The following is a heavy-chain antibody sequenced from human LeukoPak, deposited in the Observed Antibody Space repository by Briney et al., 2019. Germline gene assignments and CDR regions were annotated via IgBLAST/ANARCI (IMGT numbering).Heavy chain of an antibody. CDR3: VYRNDFNY. CDR1: GFTFSNYW. CDR2: IKQDGSEK. V-gene: IGHV3-7*02. J-gene: IGHJ4*02. D-gene: IGHD1-26*01. Sequence: PGGSLRLSCAASGFTFSNYWMTWVRQAPGKGLEWVANIKQDGSEKYYVDSVKGRFTISRDNAQNSLYLQMNGLRADDTAVYYCVYRNDFNYWGQGTLVTVSS.